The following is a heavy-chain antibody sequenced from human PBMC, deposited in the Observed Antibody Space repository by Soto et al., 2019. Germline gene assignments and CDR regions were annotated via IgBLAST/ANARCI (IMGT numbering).Heavy chain of an antibody. CDR2: ISAYNDNT. D-gene: IGHD6-19*01. CDR3: ARDHRSSGWYPSWFDP. Sequence: QVQLVQSGAEVKKPGASVKVSCKASGYTFTSYGISWVRQAPGQGLEWMGWISAYNDNTNYAQKLQGRVTMTTDTSTSTAYMELRSLSSDDTAVYYCARDHRSSGWYPSWFDPWGQGTLVTVSS. CDR1: GYTFTSYG. V-gene: IGHV1-18*01. J-gene: IGHJ5*02.